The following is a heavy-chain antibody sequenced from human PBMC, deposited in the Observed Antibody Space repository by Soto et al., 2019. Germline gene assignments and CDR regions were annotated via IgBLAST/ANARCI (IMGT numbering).Heavy chain of an antibody. V-gene: IGHV3-23*01. J-gene: IGHJ4*02. CDR1: GFTFSSYA. CDR2: ISGSGGST. CDR3: AKDSGGYYYDSSGYYVHYFDY. Sequence: GGSLRLSCAASGFTFSSYAMSWVRQAPGKGLEWVSAISGSGGSTYYADSVKGRFTISRDNSKNTLYLQMNSLRAEDTAVYYCAKDSGGYYYDSSGYYVHYFDYWGQGTLVTVSS. D-gene: IGHD3-22*01.